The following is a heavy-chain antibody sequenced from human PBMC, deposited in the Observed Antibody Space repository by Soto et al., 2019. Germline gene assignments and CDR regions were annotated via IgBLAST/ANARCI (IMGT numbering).Heavy chain of an antibody. D-gene: IGHD2-15*01. Sequence: QVQLVESGGGVVQPGRSLRLSCAASGFIFSSYGMHWVRQAPGKGLEWVAVISYEGSHTYYADSVKGRFTITRDNSKTTLYRQMNSLRPEDTAVYYCAKEVHCGGGSCSWSEGFDYWGQGTLLTVSS. CDR1: GFIFSSYG. V-gene: IGHV3-30*18. CDR3: AKEVHCGGGSCSWSEGFDY. CDR2: ISYEGSHT. J-gene: IGHJ4*02.